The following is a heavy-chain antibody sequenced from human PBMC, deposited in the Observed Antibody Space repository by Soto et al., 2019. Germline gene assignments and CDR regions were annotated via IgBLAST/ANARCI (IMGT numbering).Heavy chain of an antibody. V-gene: IGHV3-23*01. CDR1: GFTFSSYA. CDR3: AKEGYYDSSGYYYPFDY. CDR2: ISGSGGST. J-gene: IGHJ4*02. D-gene: IGHD3-22*01. Sequence: GGSLSLSCAASGFTFSSYAMSWVRQAPGKGLEWVSAISGSGGSTYYADSVKGRFTISRDNSKNTLYLQMNSLRAEDTAVYYCAKEGYYDSSGYYYPFDYWGQGILVTV.